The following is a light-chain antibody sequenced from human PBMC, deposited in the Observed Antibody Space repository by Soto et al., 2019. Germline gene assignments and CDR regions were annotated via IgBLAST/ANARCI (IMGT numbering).Light chain of an antibody. CDR1: SSDIGVFNY. V-gene: IGLV2-14*01. CDR3: SPFASSYTLL. Sequence: QSVLPQPASVSGSPGQSITISCTGSSSDIGVFNYVSWYQQTPGNAPKIIIFEVTNRPSGVSNRFSGSKSGNTASLTISGLQAEDEAEYYCSPFASSYTLLFGGGTKLTVL. CDR2: EVT. J-gene: IGLJ2*01.